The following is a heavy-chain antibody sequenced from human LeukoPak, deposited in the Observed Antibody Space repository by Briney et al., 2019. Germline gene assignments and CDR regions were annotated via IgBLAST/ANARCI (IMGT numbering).Heavy chain of an antibody. J-gene: IGHJ4*02. Sequence: ASVKVSCKASGYTFTSYGISWVRQAPGQGLEWVGWISAYNGNANYAQKLQGRVTMTTDTSTSTAYMELRSLRSDDTAVYYCARLYYDFWSGYHNYFDYWGQGTLVTVSS. V-gene: IGHV1-18*01. CDR1: GYTFTSYG. D-gene: IGHD3-3*01. CDR2: ISAYNGNA. CDR3: ARLYYDFWSGYHNYFDY.